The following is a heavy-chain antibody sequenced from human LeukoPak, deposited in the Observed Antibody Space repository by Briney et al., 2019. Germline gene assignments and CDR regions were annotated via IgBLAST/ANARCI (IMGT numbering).Heavy chain of an antibody. CDR3: ARGNEGATKDY. CDR2: ISAYNGNT. J-gene: IGHJ4*02. V-gene: IGHV1-18*01. Sequence: GASVKVSCKASGYTSTTYGISWVRQAPGQGLEWMGWISAYNGNTNYAQKLQGRVTMTRDTSISTAYMELSRLRSDDTAVYYCARGNEGATKDYWGQGTLVTVSS. D-gene: IGHD1-26*01. CDR1: GYTSTTYG.